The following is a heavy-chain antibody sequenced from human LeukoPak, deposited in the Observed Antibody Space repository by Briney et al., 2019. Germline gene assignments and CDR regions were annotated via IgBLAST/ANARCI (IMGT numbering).Heavy chain of an antibody. CDR2: ISSSSSYI. CDR3: ASGSGSYSTDYFDY. D-gene: IGHD1-26*01. V-gene: IGHV3-21*01. Sequence: PGGSLRLSCAASGFTFSSYSMNWVRQAPGKGLEWVSSISSSSSYIYYADSVKGRFTISRDNAKNSLYLQMNSLRAEDTAVYYCASGSGSYSTDYFDYWGQGTLVTVSS. J-gene: IGHJ4*02. CDR1: GFTFSSYS.